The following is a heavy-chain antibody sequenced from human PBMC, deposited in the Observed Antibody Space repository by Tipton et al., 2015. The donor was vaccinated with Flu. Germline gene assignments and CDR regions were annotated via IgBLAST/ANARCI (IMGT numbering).Heavy chain of an antibody. V-gene: IGHV3-7*03. J-gene: IGHJ4*02. Sequence: SLRLSCAASGFTFSIYWMSWVRQAPGKGLEWVANIKQDGSEKNYVDSVKGRFTISRDNDKRSLYLRMNTLRAEDTAVYYCAREIPGGATNLDYWGQGTLVTVSS. CDR1: GFTFSIYW. D-gene: IGHD2-21*01. CDR3: AREIPGGATNLDY. CDR2: IKQDGSEK.